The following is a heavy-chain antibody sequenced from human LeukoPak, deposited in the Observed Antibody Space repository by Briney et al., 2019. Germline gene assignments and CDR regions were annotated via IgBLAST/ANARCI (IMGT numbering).Heavy chain of an antibody. V-gene: IGHV3-43*02. J-gene: IGHJ4*02. CDR1: GFMFHDYA. CDR2: ISGDGGST. Sequence: RTGGSLGLSCAAPGFMFHDYAIHGVRQAPGKGLEWVSLISGDGGSTFYADSVKGRFTISRDNSKNSLYLQMNSLRSDDTALYYCARESESSGWYDYWGQGTLVTVSS. D-gene: IGHD6-19*01. CDR3: ARESESSGWYDY.